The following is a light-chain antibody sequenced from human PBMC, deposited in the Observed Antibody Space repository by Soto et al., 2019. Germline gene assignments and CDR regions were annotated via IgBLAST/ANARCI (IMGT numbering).Light chain of an antibody. V-gene: IGKV1-17*01. CDR1: QSISSY. CDR3: RQHNSFPIT. CDR2: AAS. Sequence: DIQMTQSPSSLSASVGDRFAITCRASQSISSYLNWYQQKPGKAPKLLIYAASSSQSGVPSRFSGSGSGTEFTLTISSLQPEDSATYYCRQHNSFPITFGQGTRLEIK. J-gene: IGKJ5*01.